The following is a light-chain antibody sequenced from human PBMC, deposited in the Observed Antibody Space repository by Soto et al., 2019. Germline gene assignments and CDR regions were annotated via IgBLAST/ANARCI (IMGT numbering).Light chain of an antibody. Sequence: QSALTQPASVSGSPGQSITISCTGTSSDVGGYNYVSWYQQHPGKAPKLMIYDVSNRPSGVSNRFSGSKSGNTASLTISGLQAEDEADYYCSSYTSSSMVFGGGPKVTVL. V-gene: IGLV2-14*01. J-gene: IGLJ2*01. CDR3: SSYTSSSMV. CDR1: SSDVGGYNY. CDR2: DVS.